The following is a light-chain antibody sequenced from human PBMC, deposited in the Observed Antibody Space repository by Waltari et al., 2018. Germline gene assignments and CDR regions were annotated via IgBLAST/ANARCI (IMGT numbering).Light chain of an antibody. Sequence: DIQLTQSPSFLSASVGDRVTITCRASQGIRDYLAWFQQKAGKAPKLLIYAASTLQSGVPSRFSGSGSGTEFTLTISSLQPEDFATYYCQQLNSYPLTFGGGTKVEI. CDR1: QGIRDY. V-gene: IGKV1-9*01. J-gene: IGKJ4*01. CDR2: AAS. CDR3: QQLNSYPLT.